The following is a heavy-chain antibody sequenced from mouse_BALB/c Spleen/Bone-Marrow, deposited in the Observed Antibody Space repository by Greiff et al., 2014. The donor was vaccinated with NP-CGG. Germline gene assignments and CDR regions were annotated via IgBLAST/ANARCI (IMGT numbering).Heavy chain of an antibody. D-gene: IGHD2-14*01. CDR2: IDPANGNT. Sequence: EVQLQQSGAELVKPGASVKLSCTASGFNIKDTYMHWVKQRPEQGLEWIGRIDPANGNTKYDPKFQGKATITAGTSSNTAHLQLSSLTSEDTAVYYCARYRLGTYFDYWGQGTTLTVSS. V-gene: IGHV14-3*02. J-gene: IGHJ2*01. CDR1: GFNIKDTY. CDR3: ARYRLGTYFDY.